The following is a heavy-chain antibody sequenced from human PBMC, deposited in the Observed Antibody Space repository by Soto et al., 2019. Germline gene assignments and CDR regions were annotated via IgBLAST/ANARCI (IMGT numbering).Heavy chain of an antibody. V-gene: IGHV3-21*01. CDR2: ISSSSSYI. CDR3: ARDRKLDWNYDAFDI. CDR1: GFTFSSYS. Sequence: EVQLVESGGGLVKPGGSLRLSCAASGFTFSSYSMNWVRQAPGKGLEWVSSISSSSSYIYYADSVKGRFTISRDNAKNSLYLQMNSLRAEDTAVYYCARDRKLDWNYDAFDIWGQGTMVTVSS. J-gene: IGHJ3*02. D-gene: IGHD1-7*01.